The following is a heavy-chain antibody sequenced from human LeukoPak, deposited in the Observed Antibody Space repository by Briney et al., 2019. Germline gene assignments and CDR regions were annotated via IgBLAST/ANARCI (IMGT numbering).Heavy chain of an antibody. CDR3: ARDLGYPVPASLPDY. Sequence: ASVKVSCKASGYTFTGYYMHWVRQAPGQGLEWMGWINPNNGGTNYAQKFQGRVTMTRDTSISTAYMELSRLRSDDTAVYYCARDLGYPVPASLPDYWGQGTLVTVSS. CDR2: INPNNGGT. J-gene: IGHJ4*02. V-gene: IGHV1-2*02. D-gene: IGHD2-2*01. CDR1: GYTFTGYY.